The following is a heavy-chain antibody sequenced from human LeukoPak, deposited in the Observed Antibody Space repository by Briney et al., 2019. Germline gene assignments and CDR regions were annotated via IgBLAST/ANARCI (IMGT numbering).Heavy chain of an antibody. CDR3: ARQGRNYDFWSGYPDTNWFDP. J-gene: IGHJ5*02. Sequence: ASVKVSCKASGYTFTSYGISWVRQAPGQGLEWMGRISAYNGNTNYAQKLQGRVTMTTDTSTSTAYMELRSLRSDDTAVYYCARQGRNYDFWSGYPDTNWFDPWGQGTLVTVSS. CDR2: ISAYNGNT. V-gene: IGHV1-18*01. CDR1: GYTFTSYG. D-gene: IGHD3-3*01.